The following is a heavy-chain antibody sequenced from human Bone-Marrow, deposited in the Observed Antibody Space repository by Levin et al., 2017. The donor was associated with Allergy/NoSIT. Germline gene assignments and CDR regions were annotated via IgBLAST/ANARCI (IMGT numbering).Heavy chain of an antibody. Sequence: SETLSLTCTVSGASISSSDHYWGWIRQPPGKGLEWIGNIFYSGSTYYNPSLENRVVMSVDTSKDQSSLKLNSVTAADTAIYYCARFTTLGSFFDSWGQGTLVTVSS. D-gene: IGHD1-26*01. CDR1: GASISSSDHY. J-gene: IGHJ4*02. V-gene: IGHV4-39*01. CDR3: ARFTTLGSFFDS. CDR2: IFYSGST.